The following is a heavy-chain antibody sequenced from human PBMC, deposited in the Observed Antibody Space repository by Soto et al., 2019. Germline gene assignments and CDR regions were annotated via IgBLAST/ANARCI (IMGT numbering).Heavy chain of an antibody. V-gene: IGHV4-59*01. D-gene: IGHD1-26*01. CDR1: GGSIRSYS. J-gene: IGHJ6*02. CDR3: ARGSGSQGSYYGMDV. Sequence: QVQLQESGPGLVKPSETLSLTCTVSGGSIRSYSWSWIRQSPGKGLDWIGYIYYSGSTNYNPSLNSRVTISVDTSKNQFSLKLTSVTAADTAVYYCARGSGSQGSYYGMDVWGQGTTVTVSS. CDR2: IYYSGST.